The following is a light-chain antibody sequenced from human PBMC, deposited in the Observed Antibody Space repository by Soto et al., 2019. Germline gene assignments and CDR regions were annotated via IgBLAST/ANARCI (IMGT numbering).Light chain of an antibody. V-gene: IGKV3-20*01. CDR3: QQYGSSPPIT. CDR2: GAS. Sequence: ESVLTQSPGTLSLSPGERATLSCRASPSVSSSYLAWYQQKPGQAPRLLIYGASSRATGIPDRFSGSGSGTDCTLTISRMEPEDLALYYWQQYGSSPPITFGPGTKVDIK. J-gene: IGKJ3*01. CDR1: PSVSSSY.